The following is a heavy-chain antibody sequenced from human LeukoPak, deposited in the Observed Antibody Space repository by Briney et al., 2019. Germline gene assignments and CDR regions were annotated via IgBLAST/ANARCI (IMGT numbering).Heavy chain of an antibody. CDR2: IYYSGST. CDR3: ARLRLPAAISGYYFDY. CDR1: GGSISSGDYY. D-gene: IGHD2-2*02. Sequence: SETLSLTCTVSGGSISSGDYYWSWIRQPPGKGLEWIGYIYYSGSTYYNPSLKSRVTISVDTSKNQFSLKLSSVTAADTAVYYCARLRLPAAISGYYFDYWGQGTLVTVSS. V-gene: IGHV4-30-4*01. J-gene: IGHJ4*02.